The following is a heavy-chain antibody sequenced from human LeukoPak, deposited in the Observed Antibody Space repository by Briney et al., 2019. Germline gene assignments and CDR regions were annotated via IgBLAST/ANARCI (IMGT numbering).Heavy chain of an antibody. CDR3: GRDRYYYDSSGYYSDAFDI. CDR2: ISYDGSNK. V-gene: IGHV3-30-3*01. CDR1: GFTFSSYA. Sequence: PGRSLRLSCAAPGFTFSSYAMHWVRQAPGKGLEWVAVISYDGSNKYYADSVKGRFTISRDNSKNTLYLQMNSLRAEDTAVYYCGRDRYYYDSSGYYSDAFDIWGQGTMVTVSS. D-gene: IGHD3-22*01. J-gene: IGHJ3*02.